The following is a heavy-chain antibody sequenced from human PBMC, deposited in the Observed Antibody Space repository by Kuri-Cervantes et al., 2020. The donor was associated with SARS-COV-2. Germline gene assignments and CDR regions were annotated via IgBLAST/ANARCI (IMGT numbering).Heavy chain of an antibody. D-gene: IGHD2-8*01. CDR3: ARSRLTGYYYYGMDV. J-gene: IGHJ6*02. Sequence: GGSLRLSCAASGFTFSSYDMYWVRQTTGKGLEWVSAIGTAGDPYYPGSVKGRFTISRENAKNSLYLQLSSLRSEDTAVYYCARSRLTGYYYYGMDVWGQGTTVTVSS. CDR2: IGTAGDP. V-gene: IGHV3-13*05. CDR1: GFTFSSYD.